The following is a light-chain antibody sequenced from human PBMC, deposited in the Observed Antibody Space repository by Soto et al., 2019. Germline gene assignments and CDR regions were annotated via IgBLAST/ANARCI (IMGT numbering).Light chain of an antibody. J-gene: IGLJ3*02. Sequence: NFMLTQPHSVSESPGKTVTISCTRSSGSIASNYVQWYQQRPGSSPTTVIYDNNQRPSGVPDRFSGSIDSSSNSASLTISGLKTEDEADYYCQSYDSINPGWVFGGGTKVTVL. CDR2: DNN. V-gene: IGLV6-57*01. CDR3: QSYDSINPGWV. CDR1: SGSIASNY.